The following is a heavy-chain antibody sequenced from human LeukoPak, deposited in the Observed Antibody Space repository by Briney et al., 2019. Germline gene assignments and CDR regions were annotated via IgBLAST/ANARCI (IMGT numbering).Heavy chain of an antibody. CDR2: IYYSGNT. Sequence: SETLSLTCTVSGVSISSSNSYWGWIRQPPGTGLEWIGSIYYSGNTYYNASLKSQVAISIDTSKNQFSLTLTSVTAADTAVYYCARTGDGRTNYYYSMDVWGKGTTVTISS. V-gene: IGHV4-39*01. D-gene: IGHD5-24*01. CDR3: ARTGDGRTNYYYSMDV. CDR1: GVSISSSNSY. J-gene: IGHJ6*03.